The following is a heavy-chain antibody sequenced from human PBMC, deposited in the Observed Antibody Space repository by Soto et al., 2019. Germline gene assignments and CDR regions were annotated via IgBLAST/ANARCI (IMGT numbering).Heavy chain of an antibody. CDR2: INPNSGGT. D-gene: IGHD2-2*01. V-gene: IGHV1-2*04. Sequence: ASVKVSCKASGYTFASYAISWMRQAPGQGLEWMGWINPNSGGTNYAQKFQGWVTMTRDTSISTAYMELSRLRSDDTAVYYCARSSKQIVVVPAAPGGYYGMDVWGQGTTVTVSS. CDR3: ARSSKQIVVVPAAPGGYYGMDV. J-gene: IGHJ6*02. CDR1: GYTFASYA.